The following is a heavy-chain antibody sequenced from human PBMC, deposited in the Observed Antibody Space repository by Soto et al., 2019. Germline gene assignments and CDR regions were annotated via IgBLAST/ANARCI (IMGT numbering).Heavy chain of an antibody. CDR2: GHYRGT. CDR3: VSYRGAFYFDH. V-gene: IGHV4-59*01. D-gene: IGHD4-4*01. J-gene: IGHJ4*02. Sequence: PSWSLYLACTFSGGTMSSNDWSWIRKTPGKGLGWIGYGHYRGTKYNPSFESRVTMSVDTPKKQFSLELSSVTAADTAVYYCVSYRGAFYFDHRGQRTLVTVSS. CDR1: GGTMSSND.